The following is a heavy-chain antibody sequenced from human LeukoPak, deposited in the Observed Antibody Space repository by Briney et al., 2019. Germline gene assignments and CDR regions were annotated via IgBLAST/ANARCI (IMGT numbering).Heavy chain of an antibody. D-gene: IGHD3-16*01. J-gene: IGHJ3*02. Sequence: SETLSLTCTVSGGSISNKYWSWIRQPPGKGLEWIGYIYYSGSTNYNPSLKSRVSMSVDTSKNQFSLKLSSVTAADTAVYYCARDTFAITFGGAAKGAFDIWGQGTMVTVSS. CDR1: GGSISNKY. CDR3: ARDTFAITFGGAAKGAFDI. CDR2: IYYSGST. V-gene: IGHV4-59*12.